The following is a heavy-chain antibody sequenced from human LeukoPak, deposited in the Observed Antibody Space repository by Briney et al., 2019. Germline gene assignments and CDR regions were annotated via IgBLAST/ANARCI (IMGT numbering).Heavy chain of an antibody. V-gene: IGHV1-18*04. CDR2: ISGYNGNT. J-gene: IGHJ5*02. Sequence: ASVKVSCKASGYTFTSYGISWVRQAPGQGLEWMGWISGYNGNTNYAQKLQGRVTMTTDTSTSTAYMELRSLRSDDTAVYYCARDRYCSGGSCYLENWFDPWGQGTLVTVSS. CDR1: GYTFTSYG. CDR3: ARDRYCSGGSCYLENWFDP. D-gene: IGHD2-15*01.